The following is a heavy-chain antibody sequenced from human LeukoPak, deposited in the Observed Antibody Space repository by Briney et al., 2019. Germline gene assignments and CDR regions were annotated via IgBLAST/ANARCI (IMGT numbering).Heavy chain of an antibody. V-gene: IGHV3-7*03. J-gene: IGHJ4*02. D-gene: IGHD2-2*01. Sequence: GGSLRLSCVASGFTFSNYWMSWVRQAPGKGLEWVANIKQDGSEKYYVDSVKGRFTISRDNSKNTLYLQMNSLRAEDTAVYYCAKNGEVVPAAMIDYWGQGTLVTVSS. CDR1: GFTFSNYW. CDR2: IKQDGSEK. CDR3: AKNGEVVPAAMIDY.